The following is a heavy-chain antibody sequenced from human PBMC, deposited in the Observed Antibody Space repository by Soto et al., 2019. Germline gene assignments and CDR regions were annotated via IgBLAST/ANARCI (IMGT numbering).Heavy chain of an antibody. CDR1: GFTFSKYW. CDR2: ISGDGTTT. V-gene: IGHV3-74*01. D-gene: IGHD2-8*01. J-gene: IGHJ4*02. CDR3: AIQDCTNDVCLEAAVTVGGALEY. Sequence: EVQLVESGGGLVQPGKALRLSCAASGFTFSKYWMHWVRQAPGKGPVWVSYISGDGTTTDYAESVKGRFTISRDNAKNTLYLQMESLRGEDTAVYYCAIQDCTNDVCLEAAVTVGGALEYWGQGAQVTVTS.